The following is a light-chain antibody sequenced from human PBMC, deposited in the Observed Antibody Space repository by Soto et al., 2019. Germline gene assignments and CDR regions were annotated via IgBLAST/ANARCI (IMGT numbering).Light chain of an antibody. J-gene: IGKJ1*01. V-gene: IGKV3-15*01. CDR3: QQYNKGPPWT. CDR1: EGVGTN. Sequence: EVVMTQSPATLSVSPGDSATLSCRASEGVGTNLAWYQQTPGQGPRLLIYATSTRATGIPARFSGSGSGTEFTLKISGLQAEDFANYYCQQYNKGPPWTFGQGTKVEI. CDR2: ATS.